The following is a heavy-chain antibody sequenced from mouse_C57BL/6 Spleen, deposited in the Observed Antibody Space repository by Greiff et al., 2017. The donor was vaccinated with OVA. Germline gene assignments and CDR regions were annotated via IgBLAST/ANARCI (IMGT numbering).Heavy chain of an antibody. D-gene: IGHD2-4*01. J-gene: IGHJ2*01. CDR3: ARMGGYDYDVYYFDY. Sequence: QVQLQQPGAELVKPGASVKMSCKASGYTFTSYWITWVKQRPGQGLEGMGDIYPGSGSTNYNEKFKSKATLTVDTSSSTAYMQLSSLTSEDSAVYDCARMGGYDYDVYYFDYWGQGTTLTVSS. CDR1: GYTFTSYW. CDR2: IYPGSGST. V-gene: IGHV1-55*01.